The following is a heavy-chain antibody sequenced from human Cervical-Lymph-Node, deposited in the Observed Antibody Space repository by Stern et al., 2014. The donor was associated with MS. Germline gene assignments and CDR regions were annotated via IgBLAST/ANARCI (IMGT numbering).Heavy chain of an antibody. CDR1: GFSLSSHGMC. Sequence: QVTLKESGPPLVKPTQTLTLTCTFSGFSLSSHGMCVSWIRQSPGKALEWLARIDWDDEKYYSTSLKTRLTISKDTSRNHVVLTVGNMDPVDSATYYCAHGSTSCYWADSWGQGTLVTVSS. CDR2: IDWDDEK. D-gene: IGHD2-2*01. CDR3: AHGSTSCYWADS. V-gene: IGHV2-70*15. J-gene: IGHJ4*02.